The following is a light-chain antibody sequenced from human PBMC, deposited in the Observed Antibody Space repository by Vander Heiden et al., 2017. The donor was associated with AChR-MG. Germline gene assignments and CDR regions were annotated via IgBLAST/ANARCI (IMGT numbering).Light chain of an antibody. J-gene: IGKJ3*01. V-gene: IGKV1-33*01. CDR2: DAS. CDR3: QQYDNLPS. CDR1: QDISYY. Sequence: MTQSPSSLSASVGDRVTITCQASQDISYYLNWYQQKPGKAPKLLIFDASTLETGVPSRFSGSGSGTAFTFTISSLQPEDIGTYYCQQYDNLPSFGPGTKVHIK.